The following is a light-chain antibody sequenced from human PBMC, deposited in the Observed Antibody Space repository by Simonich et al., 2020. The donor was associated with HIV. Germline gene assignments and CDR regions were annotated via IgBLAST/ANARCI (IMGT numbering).Light chain of an antibody. CDR3: QQYGSSPLT. CDR2: GAS. V-gene: IGKV3-15*01. J-gene: IGKJ4*01. CDR1: QSVSSN. Sequence: EIVMTQSPATLSVSTGERATLSCRASQSVSSNLAWYQQKPGQAPRLLIYGASTRATGIPARFSGSGSGTEFNLTISSLQSEDFAVYYCQQYGSSPLTFGGGTKVEIK.